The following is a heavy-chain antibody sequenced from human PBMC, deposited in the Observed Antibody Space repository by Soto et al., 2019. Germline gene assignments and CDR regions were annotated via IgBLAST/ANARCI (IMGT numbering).Heavy chain of an antibody. CDR2: ISYDGSNK. V-gene: IGHV3-30-3*01. D-gene: IGHD6-13*01. Sequence: QVQLVESGGGVVQPGRSLRLSCAASGFTFSSYAMHWVRQAPGKGLEWVAVISYDGSNKYYADSVKGRFTISRDNSKNTLNLQMNSLRAEDTAVYYCARDIALQHYYYYGMDVWGQGTTVTVSS. J-gene: IGHJ6*02. CDR3: ARDIALQHYYYYGMDV. CDR1: GFTFSSYA.